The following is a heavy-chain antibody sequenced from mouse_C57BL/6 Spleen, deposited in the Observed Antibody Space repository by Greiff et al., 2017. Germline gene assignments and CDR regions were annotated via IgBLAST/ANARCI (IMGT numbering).Heavy chain of an antibody. V-gene: IGHV5-9-1*02. J-gene: IGHJ4*01. CDR2: ISSGGDYI. D-gene: IGHD4-1*01. CDR1: GFTFSSYA. CDR3: TREDWDGYYAMDY. Sequence: EVQVVESGEGLVKPGGSLKLSCAASGFTFSSYAMSWVRQTPEKRLEWVAYISSGGDYIYYADTVKGRFTISRDNARNTLYLQMSSLKSEDTAMYYCTREDWDGYYAMDYWGQGTSVTVSS.